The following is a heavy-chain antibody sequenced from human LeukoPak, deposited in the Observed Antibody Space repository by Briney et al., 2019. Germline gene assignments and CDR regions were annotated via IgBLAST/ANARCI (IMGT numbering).Heavy chain of an antibody. D-gene: IGHD2-15*01. V-gene: IGHV1-69*04. Sequence: ASVKVSCKASGYTFTGYYMHWVRQAPGQGLEWMGRIIPILGIANYAQKFQGRVTITADKSTSTAYMELSSLRSEDTAVYYCARDLVVVAKDYYYGMDVWGQGTTVTVSS. CDR3: ARDLVVVAKDYYYGMDV. CDR1: GYTFTGYY. J-gene: IGHJ6*02. CDR2: IIPILGIA.